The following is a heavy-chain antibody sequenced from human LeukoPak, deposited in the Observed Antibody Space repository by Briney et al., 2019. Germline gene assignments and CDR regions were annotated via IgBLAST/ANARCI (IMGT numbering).Heavy chain of an antibody. CDR3: AREGRWGMKYYFDF. CDR1: GGSLSSHY. Sequence: SETLSLTCNVSGGSLSSHYRSWVRQSPEKGLEWIGHIYHTGNTHYNPSLRSRFTISVDTSKNKLFLNVKSVTAADTAVYYCAREGRWGMKYYFDFWGQGTLVIVSS. J-gene: IGHJ4*02. V-gene: IGHV4-59*11. D-gene: IGHD4-23*01. CDR2: IYHTGNT.